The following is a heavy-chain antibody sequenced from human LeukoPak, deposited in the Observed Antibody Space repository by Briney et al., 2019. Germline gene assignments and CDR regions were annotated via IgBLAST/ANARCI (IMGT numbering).Heavy chain of an antibody. V-gene: IGHV3-23*01. D-gene: IGHD4-17*01. CDR1: GFTFSSYA. Sequence: GGSLRLSCAASGFTFSSYAMSWVRQAPGKGLEWVSAISGSGGSTYYAVSVKGRFTISRDNSKNTLYLQMNSLRAEATAVYYCAKYNGDYFDYYYYMDVWGKGTTVTVSS. CDR2: ISGSGGST. J-gene: IGHJ6*03. CDR3: AKYNGDYFDYYYYMDV.